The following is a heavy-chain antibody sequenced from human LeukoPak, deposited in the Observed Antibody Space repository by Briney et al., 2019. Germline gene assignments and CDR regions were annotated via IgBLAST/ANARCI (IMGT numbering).Heavy chain of an antibody. V-gene: IGHV3-23*01. CDR2: ISGGSNT. CDR1: GFTFSSHV. D-gene: IGHD4-11*01. CDR3: AREGLRQSYYFDY. J-gene: IGHJ4*02. Sequence: GGSLRLSCAASGFTFSSHVMNWVRQAPGKGLEWVSVISGGSNTYYADSVKGRFTISRDNSQNTLYLQMNSLRAEDTAVYYCAREGLRQSYYFDYWGQGTLVTVAS.